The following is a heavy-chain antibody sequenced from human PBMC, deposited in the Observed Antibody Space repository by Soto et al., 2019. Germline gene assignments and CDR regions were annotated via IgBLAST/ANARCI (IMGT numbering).Heavy chain of an antibody. V-gene: IGHV2-26*01. CDR2: IFSNDEK. Sequence: QVTLKESGPVLVKPTETLTLTCTVSGFSLSNARMGVCWIRQPPGKALEWLAHIFSNDEKSYSTSLKSRLTISKDTSKSQVVLTMTNMDPADTATYYCARINDYGGNSFGFDLWGQGTLVTASS. CDR3: ARINDYGGNSFGFDL. CDR1: GFSLSNARMG. J-gene: IGHJ5*02. D-gene: IGHD4-17*01.